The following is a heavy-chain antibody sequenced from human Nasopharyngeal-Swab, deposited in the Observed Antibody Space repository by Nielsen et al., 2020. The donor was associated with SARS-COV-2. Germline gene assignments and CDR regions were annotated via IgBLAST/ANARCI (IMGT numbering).Heavy chain of an antibody. CDR3: ASDYGSGSYSVGY. CDR1: GFTFRNYW. V-gene: IGHV3-74*01. Sequence: GESLKISCVASGFTFRNYWMHWVRQAPGKGLEWVSRVTSDGSGADYADSLRGRFTISRDNARDTLYLQMNSLRAEDTAVYYCASDYGSGSYSVGYWGQGTLVTVSS. D-gene: IGHD3-10*01. CDR2: VTSDGSGA. J-gene: IGHJ4*02.